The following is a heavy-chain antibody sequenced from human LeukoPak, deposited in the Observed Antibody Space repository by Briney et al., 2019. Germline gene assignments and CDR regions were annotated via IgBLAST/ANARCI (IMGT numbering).Heavy chain of an antibody. V-gene: IGHV4-39*01. CDR1: GSSISNSGYY. J-gene: IGHJ5*02. D-gene: IGHD6-19*01. CDR3: ATHGAAVAGGFDP. CDR2: IYYSGST. Sequence: PPETLSLTCTVSGSSISNSGYYWGWIRQPPGKGLEWIATIYYSGSTYYNPSLKSRVTMSVDTSKNQFSLNLISVTASDTAVYYCATHGAAVAGGFDPWGQGTLVTVSS.